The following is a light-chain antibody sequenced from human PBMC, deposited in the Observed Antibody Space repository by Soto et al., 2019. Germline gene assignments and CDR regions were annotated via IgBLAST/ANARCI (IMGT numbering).Light chain of an antibody. CDR3: QQYGSSPWT. CDR1: QSVSSN. V-gene: IGKV3-20*01. CDR2: GAS. Sequence: EMVMTQSPATLSVSPGDRATLSCRASQSVSSNLAWYQQKPGQAPRLLIYGASSRATGIPDRFSGSGSGTDFTLTISRLEPEDFAVYYCQQYGSSPWTFGQGTKVDIK. J-gene: IGKJ1*01.